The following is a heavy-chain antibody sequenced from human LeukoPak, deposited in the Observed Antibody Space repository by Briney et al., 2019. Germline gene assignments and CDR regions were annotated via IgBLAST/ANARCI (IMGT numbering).Heavy chain of an antibody. D-gene: IGHD5-24*01. Sequence: SETLSLTCTVSGGSFSTYYWSWIRQPPGKGLEWIGYIYYSGSTDYNPSLKSRVTISVDTSKNQFSLKLSSVTAADTAVYYCARGVRDDYNYGGSVYFDYWGQGTLVTVSS. V-gene: IGHV4-59*01. J-gene: IGHJ4*02. CDR2: IYYSGST. CDR1: GGSFSTYY. CDR3: ARGVRDDYNYGGSVYFDY.